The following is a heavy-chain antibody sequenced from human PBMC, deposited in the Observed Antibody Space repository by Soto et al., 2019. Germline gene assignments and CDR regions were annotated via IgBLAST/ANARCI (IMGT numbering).Heavy chain of an antibody. J-gene: IGHJ5*02. CDR3: AREMNWNDWFDP. CDR1: GGSISSYY. V-gene: IGHV4-59*01. CDR2: IYYSGST. D-gene: IGHD1-1*01. Sequence: SETLSLTCTVSGGSISSYYWSRIRQPPGKGLEWIGYIYYSGSTNYNPSLKSRVTISVDTSKNQFSLKLSSVTAADTAVYYCAREMNWNDWFDPWGQGTLVTVSS.